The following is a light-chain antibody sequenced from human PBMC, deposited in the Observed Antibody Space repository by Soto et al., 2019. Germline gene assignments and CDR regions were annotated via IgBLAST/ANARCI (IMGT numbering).Light chain of an antibody. V-gene: IGLV1-44*01. CDR2: RNN. CDR3: SSYTSSSTPVV. CDR1: SSNIGSEY. Sequence: QSVLTQPPSASGTPGQRVTISCSGSSSNIGSEYVVWYQHLPGTAPKLLIYRNNQRPSGVPDRFAGSKSGNTASLTISGLQAEDEADYYCSSYTSSSTPVVFGGGTKLTVL. J-gene: IGLJ2*01.